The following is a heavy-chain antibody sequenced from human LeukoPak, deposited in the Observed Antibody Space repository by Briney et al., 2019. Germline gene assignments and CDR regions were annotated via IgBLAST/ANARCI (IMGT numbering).Heavy chain of an antibody. CDR2: INAGNDNT. CDR1: GYTFTTYT. J-gene: IGHJ4*02. D-gene: IGHD5-12*01. CDR3: ASSRGYDVGGYFDY. V-gene: IGHV1-3*01. Sequence: ASVKVSCKASGYTFTTYTIHWARQAPGQRLEWMGWINAGNDNTKYSQKFQDRVTITRDTSASTAYMELSSLRSEDTAVYYCASSRGYDVGGYFDYWGQGTLVTVSS.